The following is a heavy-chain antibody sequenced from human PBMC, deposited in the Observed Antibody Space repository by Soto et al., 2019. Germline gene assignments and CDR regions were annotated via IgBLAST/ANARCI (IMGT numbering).Heavy chain of an antibody. CDR2: INPNVCFT. J-gene: IGHJ3*02. CDR1: GYTFIKFH. CDR3: ARAVVYYDSSGYYAFDI. D-gene: IGHD3-22*01. V-gene: IGHV1-46*01. Sequence: ASVKVYCKASGYTFIKFHIHWVRQAPGQGLEWMGMINPNVCFTSFAQMFQGRVTITMDTSTIIVYLELSSLRSEDTSVYYCARAVVYYDSSGYYAFDIWGQGTMVTVSS.